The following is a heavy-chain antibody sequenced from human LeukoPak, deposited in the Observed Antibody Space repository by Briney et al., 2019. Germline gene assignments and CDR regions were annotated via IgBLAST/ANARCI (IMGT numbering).Heavy chain of an antibody. J-gene: IGHJ4*02. CDR1: GFTFSSYA. CDR2: LSGSGLST. V-gene: IGHV3-23*01. Sequence: PGGSLRLSCAASGFTFSSYAMSWVRQAPGKGLQWVSALSGSGLSTYYADSVKGRFTISRDNSENTLYLQMNSLRAEDTAVYYCAKGGESSSWLFDYWGQGTLVPVSS. D-gene: IGHD6-13*01. CDR3: AKGGESSSWLFDY.